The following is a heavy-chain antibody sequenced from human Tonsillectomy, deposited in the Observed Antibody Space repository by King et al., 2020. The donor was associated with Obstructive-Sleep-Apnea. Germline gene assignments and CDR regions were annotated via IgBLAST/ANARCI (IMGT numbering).Heavy chain of an antibody. CDR1: GFAFSSYC. V-gene: IGHV3-21*01. CDR3: VRNNVYGDSGFYFGMDV. Sequence: VQLVESGGGLVKPGGSLRLSCAASGFAFSSYCMNWVRQAPGKGLEWVSTIRSTSNYIYYVDSVKGRFTISRDNAKKALYLQMNSLKAEDPAVYYCVRNNVYGDSGFYFGMDVWGRGTTVTVSS. J-gene: IGHJ6*02. D-gene: IGHD4-17*01. CDR2: IRSTSNYI.